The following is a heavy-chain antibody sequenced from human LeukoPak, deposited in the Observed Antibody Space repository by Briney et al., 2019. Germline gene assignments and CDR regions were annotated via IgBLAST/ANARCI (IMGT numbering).Heavy chain of an antibody. D-gene: IGHD3-3*01. J-gene: IGHJ6*02. Sequence: GGSLRLSCAASGFTFSSYEMNWVRQAPGQGLEWVSYISSSGSTIYYADSVKGRFTISRDNAKNSLYLQMNSLRAEDTAVYYCARGTTIFYGMDVWGQGTTVTVSS. CDR1: GFTFSSYE. CDR3: ARGTTIFYGMDV. V-gene: IGHV3-48*03. CDR2: ISSSGSTI.